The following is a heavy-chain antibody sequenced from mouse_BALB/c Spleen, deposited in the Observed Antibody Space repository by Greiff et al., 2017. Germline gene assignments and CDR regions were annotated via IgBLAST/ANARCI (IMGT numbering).Heavy chain of an antibody. D-gene: IGHD1-1*01. V-gene: IGHV1-54*03. Sequence: VQLVESGAELVRPGTSVKVSCKASGYAFTNYLIEWVKQRPGQGLEWIGVINPGSGGTNYNEKFKGKATLTADKSSSTAYMQLSSLTSDDSAVYFCARLYGSSYEAWFAYWGQGTLVTVSA. CDR1: GYAFTNYL. J-gene: IGHJ3*01. CDR3: ARLYGSSYEAWFAY. CDR2: INPGSGGT.